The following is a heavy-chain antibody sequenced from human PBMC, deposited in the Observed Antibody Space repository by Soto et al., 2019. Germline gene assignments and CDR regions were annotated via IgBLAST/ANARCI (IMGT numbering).Heavy chain of an antibody. V-gene: IGHV1-46*01. J-gene: IGHJ6*02. CDR1: GYTFTSYY. CDR2: INPSGGST. Sequence: GASVKVSCKASGYTFTSYYMHWVLQAPGQGLEWMGIINPSGGSTSYAQKFQGRVTMTRDTSTSTVYMELSSLRSEDTAVYYCAILRQDYYDSSGYSPTSGYYGMDVWGQGTTVTVSS. CDR3: AILRQDYYDSSGYSPTSGYYGMDV. D-gene: IGHD3-22*01.